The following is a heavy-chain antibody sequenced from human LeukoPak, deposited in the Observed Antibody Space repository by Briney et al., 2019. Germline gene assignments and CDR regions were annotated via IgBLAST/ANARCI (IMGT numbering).Heavy chain of an antibody. CDR1: GFTFSSYE. Sequence: GGSLRLSCAASGFTFSSYEMNWVRQAPGKGLEWVSYISSSGSTIYYADSVKGRFTISRDNAKNSLYLQMNSLRAEDTAVYYCASLSSSLYYYYYMDVWGKGTTVTISS. CDR2: ISSSGSTI. V-gene: IGHV3-48*03. J-gene: IGHJ6*03. D-gene: IGHD6-13*01. CDR3: ASLSSSLYYYYYMDV.